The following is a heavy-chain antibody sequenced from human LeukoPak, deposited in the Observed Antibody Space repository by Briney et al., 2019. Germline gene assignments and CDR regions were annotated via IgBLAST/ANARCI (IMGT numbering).Heavy chain of an antibody. CDR1: GYTFTGYY. Sequence: ASVKVSCKASGYTFTGYYMHWVRQAPGQGLEWMGWINPNSGGTNYAQKFQGRVTMTRDTSISTAYMELSRLRSDDTAVYYCARASDYYDSSGYYVYWGQGTLVTVSS. CDR3: ARASDYYDSSGYYVY. CDR2: INPNSGGT. D-gene: IGHD3-22*01. V-gene: IGHV1-2*02. J-gene: IGHJ4*02.